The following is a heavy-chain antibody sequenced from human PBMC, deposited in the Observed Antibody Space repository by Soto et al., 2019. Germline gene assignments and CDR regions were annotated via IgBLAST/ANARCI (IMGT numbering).Heavy chain of an antibody. D-gene: IGHD2-15*01. CDR1: GFTFSSYA. CDR2: ISGSGGST. V-gene: IGHV3-23*01. Sequence: EVQLLESGGGLVQPGGSLRLSCAASGFTFSSYAMSWVRQAPGKGLEWVSAISGSGGSTYYADSVKGRFTISRDNSKNSLYLKMNSLRAKDTAVYYCAKALLRDIQYYFAYWGKGTLFTVSS. J-gene: IGHJ4*02. CDR3: AKALLRDIQYYFAY.